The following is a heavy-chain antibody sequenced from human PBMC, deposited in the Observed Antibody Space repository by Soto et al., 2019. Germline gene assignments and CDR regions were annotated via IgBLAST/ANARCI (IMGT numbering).Heavy chain of an antibody. D-gene: IGHD2-15*01. J-gene: IGHJ6*02. CDR2: IIPIFGTA. Sequence: QVQLVQSGAEVKKPGSSVKVSCKASGGTFSSYAISWVRQAPGQGLAWMGGIIPIFGTANYAQKFQGRVTITEDEATSTAYMELSSLRSEDTAVYYCARDDCSGGSCYPGYDGMDVWGQGTTVTVSS. CDR1: GGTFSSYA. CDR3: ARDDCSGGSCYPGYDGMDV. V-gene: IGHV1-69*01.